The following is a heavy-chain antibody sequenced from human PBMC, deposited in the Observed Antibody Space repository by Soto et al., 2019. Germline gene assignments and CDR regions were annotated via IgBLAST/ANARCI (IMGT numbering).Heavy chain of an antibody. D-gene: IGHD6-6*01. CDR2: IRADNGNT. Sequence: ASVKVSCKASGYIFSNYGVTWVRQAPGQGLEWMGWIRADNGNTDHAQKFQGRVTMTTDTSTSTAYMELRSLRSDDTAVYYCTRFRRSSSNALILYGSWGQGSLVTGSS. CDR3: TRFRRSSSNALILYGS. V-gene: IGHV1-18*01. CDR1: GYIFSNYG. J-gene: IGHJ5*02.